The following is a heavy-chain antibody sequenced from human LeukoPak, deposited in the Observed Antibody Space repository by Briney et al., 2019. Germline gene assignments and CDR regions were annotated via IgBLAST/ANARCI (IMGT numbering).Heavy chain of an antibody. V-gene: IGHV4-59*08. CDR1: GGSISSYY. D-gene: IGHD2-21*02. J-gene: IGHJ6*02. Sequence: PSEILSLTCTVSGGSISSYYWSWIRQPPGKGLEWIGYIYYSGSTYYNPSLKSRVTISVDTSKNQFSLKLSSVTAADTAVYYCARLAYCGGDCYSFYYYGMDVWGQGTTVTVSS. CDR2: IYYSGST. CDR3: ARLAYCGGDCYSFYYYGMDV.